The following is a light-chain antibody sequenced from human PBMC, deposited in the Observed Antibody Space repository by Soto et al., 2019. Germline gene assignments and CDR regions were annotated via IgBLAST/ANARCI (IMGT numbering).Light chain of an antibody. CDR3: QQFDDWPT. J-gene: IGKJ1*01. Sequence: EIVLTQSPGTLSVSPGDRVTLSCRASQSISINLAWYQHKPGQAPRLLIHAGSTRATGIPARISGSGSGTEFTLTISSLQSEDFGVYYCQQFDDWPTFGQGTKVDIK. CDR2: AGS. V-gene: IGKV3D-15*01. CDR1: QSISIN.